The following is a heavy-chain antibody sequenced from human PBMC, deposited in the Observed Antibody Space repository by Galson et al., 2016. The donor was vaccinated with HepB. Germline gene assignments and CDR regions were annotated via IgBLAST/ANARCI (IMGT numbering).Heavy chain of an antibody. CDR3: ARDSSGYYVEAYDI. CDR1: GFTFRSRA. D-gene: IGHD3-22*01. Sequence: SLRLSCAASGFTFRSRAMTWVRQAPGKGLEWVSYISGSGGNAFYADPVRGRFTISRDNSKKTVYLQMNSLRAEDTAEYYCARDSSGYYVEAYDIWGQGTMVTVSS. V-gene: IGHV3-23*01. CDR2: ISGSGGNA. J-gene: IGHJ3*02.